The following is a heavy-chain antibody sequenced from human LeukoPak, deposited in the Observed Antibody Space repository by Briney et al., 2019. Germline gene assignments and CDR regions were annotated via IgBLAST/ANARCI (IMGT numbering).Heavy chain of an antibody. J-gene: IGHJ3*01. CDR2: ISYDGNTI. CDR3: AKDLSVVGAHDSFDV. V-gene: IGHV3-30*18. Sequence: PGRSLRLSCATSGFSFSSYGMHWARQASAKGLEWLTVISYDGNTIYYADSVKGRFTISRDNSKSTLYLQMNSLRIEDTAVYYCAKDLSVVGAHDSFDVWGQGTMVTVSS. D-gene: IGHD1-26*01. CDR1: GFSFSSYG.